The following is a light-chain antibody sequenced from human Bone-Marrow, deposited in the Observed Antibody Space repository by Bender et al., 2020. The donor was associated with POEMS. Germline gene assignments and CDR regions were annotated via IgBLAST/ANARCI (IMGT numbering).Light chain of an antibody. CDR1: SSNTGGNA. Sequence: QSALTQPPSASGTPGQRVTISCSGSSSNTGGNAVNWWQQLPGTAPKLLTYGNDQRPSGFHDRFSGSKSGTSASLAISGLQSEGEADYFCSAWDGMLNGWVFGGRTELTVL. J-gene: IGLJ3*02. CDR2: GND. V-gene: IGLV1-44*01. CDR3: SAWDGMLNGWV.